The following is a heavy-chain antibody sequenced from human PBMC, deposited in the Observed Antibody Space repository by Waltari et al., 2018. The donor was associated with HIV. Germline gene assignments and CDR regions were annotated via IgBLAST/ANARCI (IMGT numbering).Heavy chain of an antibody. V-gene: IGHV3-21*02. D-gene: IGHD4-17*01. CDR2: ISSNSEYI. CDR3: ATTVTTRGTFDY. Sequence: VQLVESGGGLVKPGGSLSISCEVAGFSFRRYDMNWVRQAPGKGLQWLSYISSNSEYIYYVHSVQGRFTISRDNAKSSVFLQMDNVRDEDTATYYCATTVTTRGTFDYWGQGTVVAV. J-gene: IGHJ4*02. CDR1: GFSFRRYD.